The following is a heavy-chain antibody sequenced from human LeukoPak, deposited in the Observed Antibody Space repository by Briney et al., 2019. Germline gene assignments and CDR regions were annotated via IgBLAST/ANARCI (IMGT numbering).Heavy chain of an antibody. V-gene: IGHV1-2*04. CDR3: ARGYSYGTLFDY. CDR1: GGTFSSYA. Sequence: ASVKVSCKASGGTFSSYAISWVRQAPGQGLEWMGWINPNSGGTNYAQKFQGWVTMTRDTSISTAYMELSRLRSDDTAVYYCARGYSYGTLFDYWGQGTLVTVSS. D-gene: IGHD5-18*01. CDR2: INPNSGGT. J-gene: IGHJ4*02.